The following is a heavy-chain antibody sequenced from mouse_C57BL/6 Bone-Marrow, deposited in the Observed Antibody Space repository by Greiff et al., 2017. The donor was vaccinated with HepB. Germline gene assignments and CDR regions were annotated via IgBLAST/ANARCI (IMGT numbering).Heavy chain of an antibody. CDR1: GYAFSSYW. J-gene: IGHJ3*01. Sequence: VQLQESGAELVKPGASVKISCKASGYAFSSYWMNWVKQRPGKGLEWIGQIYPGDGDTNYNGKFKGKATLTADKSSSTAYMQLSSLTAEDSAVYFCARGYGSAWFAYWGQGTLVTVSA. CDR2: IYPGDGDT. CDR3: ARGYGSAWFAY. D-gene: IGHD1-1*01. V-gene: IGHV1-80*01.